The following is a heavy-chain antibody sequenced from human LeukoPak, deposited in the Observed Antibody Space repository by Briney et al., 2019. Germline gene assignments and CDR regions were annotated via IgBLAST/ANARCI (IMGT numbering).Heavy chain of an antibody. J-gene: IGHJ4*02. Sequence: VGSLRLSCAASLFTSCDYYMSWRRQAPGKGLEGGSYISSSSSDTNYTDSVKDRFTINRDNAKNPLYLQMHSLRAEDTAVYYCARATVVTQYYDFWSGYPYYFDYWGQGTLVTVAT. CDR1: LFTSCDYY. CDR2: ISSSSSDT. CDR3: ARATVVTQYYDFWSGYPYYFDY. V-gene: IGHV3-11*06. D-gene: IGHD3-3*01.